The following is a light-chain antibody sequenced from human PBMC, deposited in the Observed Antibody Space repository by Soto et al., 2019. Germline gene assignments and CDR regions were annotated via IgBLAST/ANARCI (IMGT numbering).Light chain of an antibody. CDR3: HQATSGLRT. V-gene: IGKV3-15*01. Sequence: IVMTQSPVTLSMSPGDRATLSCRASQNVATNVAWYQQKPGQAPRLLIYGASIRATCVPARFSGSGSGTEFTLTIDSLQSEDFAVFYCHQATSGLRTFGRGTRVEV. J-gene: IGKJ1*01. CDR1: QNVATN. CDR2: GAS.